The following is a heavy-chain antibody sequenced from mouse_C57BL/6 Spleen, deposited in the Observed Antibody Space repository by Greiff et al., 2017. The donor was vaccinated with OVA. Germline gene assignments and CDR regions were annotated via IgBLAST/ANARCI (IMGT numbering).Heavy chain of an antibody. J-gene: IGHJ2*01. Sequence: EVKLVESGGGLVKPGGSLKLSCAASGFTFSDYGMHWVRQAPEKGLEWVAYISSGSSTIYYADTVKGRFTISRDNAKNTLFLQMTSLRSEDTAMYYCARGEKTGTSYFDYGGQGTTLTVSS. CDR3: ARGEKTGTSYFDY. D-gene: IGHD1-3*01. CDR2: ISSGSSTI. V-gene: IGHV5-17*01. CDR1: GFTFSDYG.